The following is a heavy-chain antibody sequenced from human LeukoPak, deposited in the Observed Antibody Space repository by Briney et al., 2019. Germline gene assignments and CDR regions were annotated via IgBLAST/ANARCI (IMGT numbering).Heavy chain of an antibody. CDR2: ISYDGSNK. CDR3: ARVSAPY. CDR1: GFTFSSYA. Sequence: QPGRSLRLSCAASGFTFSSYAMRWVRQAPGKGLEWVAVISYDGSNKYYADSVKGRFTISRDNSENTLYLQMNSLRAEDTAVYYCARVSAPYWGQGTLVTVSS. V-gene: IGHV3-30-3*01. J-gene: IGHJ4*02.